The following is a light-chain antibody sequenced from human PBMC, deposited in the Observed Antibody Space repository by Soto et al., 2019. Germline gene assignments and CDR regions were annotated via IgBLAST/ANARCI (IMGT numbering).Light chain of an antibody. Sequence: DIQMTQSPSTLSASVGDRVTITCRASQSISSWLAWYQQKPGKAPKLLIYDASSLESGVPSRFSGSGSGTEFTLTISSLQPDDFATYYCQQYNSYSFGPGTKVDIQ. CDR2: DAS. V-gene: IGKV1-5*01. CDR3: QQYNSYS. J-gene: IGKJ3*01. CDR1: QSISSW.